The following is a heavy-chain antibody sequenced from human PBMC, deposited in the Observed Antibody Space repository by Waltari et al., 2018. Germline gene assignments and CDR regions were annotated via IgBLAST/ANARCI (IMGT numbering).Heavy chain of an antibody. V-gene: IGHV1-18*01. CDR3: ARVVTGVHEVKDN. J-gene: IGHJ4*02. D-gene: IGHD3-16*02. CDR1: GYKFRDYG. CDR2: IYVYNEST. Sequence: QVRLTQSGSDVKEPGASVKVSCKASGYKFRDYGIRWVRQAPGQGLEWMGWIYVYNESTRVAEKCEDRDTLNTDKGTETVYMDLTDLRPDDTAGYYCARVVTGVHEVKDNWGQGTLVIVSS.